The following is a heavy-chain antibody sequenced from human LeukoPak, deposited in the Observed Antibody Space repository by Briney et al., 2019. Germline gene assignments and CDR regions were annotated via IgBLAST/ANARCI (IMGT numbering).Heavy chain of an antibody. CDR1: GGSISSSSYY. CDR2: IYYSGST. D-gene: IGHD3-16*01. Sequence: PSETLSLTCTVSGGSISSSSYYWGWIRQPPGKGLEWIGSIYYSGSTYYNPSLKSRVTISVDTSKNQFSLKLSSVTAADTAVYYCARELGRGVGGNDYWGQGTLVTVSS. J-gene: IGHJ4*02. V-gene: IGHV4-39*07. CDR3: ARELGRGVGGNDY.